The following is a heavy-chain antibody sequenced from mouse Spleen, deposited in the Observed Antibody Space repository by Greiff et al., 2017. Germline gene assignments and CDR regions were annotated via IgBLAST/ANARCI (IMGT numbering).Heavy chain of an antibody. CDR2: INPSNGGT. CDR1: GYTFTSYY. D-gene: IGHD1-1*01. CDR3: TTLITTVVAPYAMDY. Sequence: VQLQQPGAELVKPGASVKLSCKASGYTFTSYYMYWVKQRPGQGLEWIGGINPSNGGTNFNEKFKSKATLTVDKSSSTAYMQLSSLTSEDSAVYYCTTLITTVVAPYAMDYWGQGTSVTVSS. J-gene: IGHJ4*01. V-gene: IGHV1S81*02.